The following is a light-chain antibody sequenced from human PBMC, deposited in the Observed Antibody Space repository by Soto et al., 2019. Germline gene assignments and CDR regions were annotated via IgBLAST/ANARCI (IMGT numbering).Light chain of an antibody. Sequence: QSVLTQPPSVSAAPRQRVTISCSGSSSNIGNNAVNWYQQLPGKAPKLLIYFDDLLPSGVSNRCAGSKSGTSASLAISGLQSEDEAAYYCAAWDGSLNACVFGTGTKVTV. CDR1: SSNIGNNA. V-gene: IGLV1-36*01. CDR2: FDD. J-gene: IGLJ1*01. CDR3: AAWDGSLNACV.